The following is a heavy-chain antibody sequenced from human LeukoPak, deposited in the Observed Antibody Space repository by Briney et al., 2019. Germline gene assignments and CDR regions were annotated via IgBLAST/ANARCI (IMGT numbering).Heavy chain of an antibody. J-gene: IGHJ4*02. Sequence: PSETLSLTCTVSGGSISSSSYYWGWIRQPPGKGLEWIGSIYYSGSTYYNPSLKSRVTISVDTSKNQFSLKLSSVTAADTAVYYCAREGMTTVVERPAIFDYWGQGTLVTVSS. D-gene: IGHD4-23*01. V-gene: IGHV4-39*07. CDR3: AREGMTTVVERPAIFDY. CDR1: GGSISSSSYY. CDR2: IYYSGST.